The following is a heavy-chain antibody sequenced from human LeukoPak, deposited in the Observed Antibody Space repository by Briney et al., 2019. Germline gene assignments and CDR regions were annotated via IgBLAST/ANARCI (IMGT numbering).Heavy chain of an antibody. CDR3: ARGDGYIQILDL. V-gene: IGHV4-4*07. CDR1: GGSLSDSY. Sequence: SETLSLTCSVSGGSLSDSYWNWIRQPAGKGLEWLGRIYASGSTIYNPSLKSQVTMSVDTSKNQFPLKLSSVTAADTAVYYCARGDGYIQILDLWGQGTLVTVSS. J-gene: IGHJ4*02. D-gene: IGHD5-24*01. CDR2: IYASGST.